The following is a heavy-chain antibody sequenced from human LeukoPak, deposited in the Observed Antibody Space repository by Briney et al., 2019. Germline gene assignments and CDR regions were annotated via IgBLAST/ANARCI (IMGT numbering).Heavy chain of an antibody. CDR3: ARSGIWGYYFDY. J-gene: IGHJ4*02. V-gene: IGHV3-21*01. D-gene: IGHD6-13*01. CDR2: ISSSSSYI. Sequence: PGGSLRLSCAASGFTFSSYSMNWVRQAPGKGLEWVSSISSSSSYIYYADSVKGRFTISRDNAKNSLYLQMNSLRAEDTAVYYCARSGIWGYYFDYWGQGTLVTVSS. CDR1: GFTFSSYS.